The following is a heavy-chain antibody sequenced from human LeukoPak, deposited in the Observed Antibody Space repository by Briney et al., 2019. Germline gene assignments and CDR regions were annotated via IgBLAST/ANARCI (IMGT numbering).Heavy chain of an antibody. CDR3: ARDFVGDQDF. CDR2: ISWNSGNI. CDR1: GFTFDDYS. J-gene: IGHJ4*02. V-gene: IGHV3-9*01. Sequence: GRSLRLSCAASGFTFDDYSMHWVRQAPGKGLEWVSGISWNSGNIGYADSVKGRFTISRDNAKNSLYLQMNSLRAEDTAVYYCARDFVGDQDFWGQGTLVTVSS. D-gene: IGHD2-21*01.